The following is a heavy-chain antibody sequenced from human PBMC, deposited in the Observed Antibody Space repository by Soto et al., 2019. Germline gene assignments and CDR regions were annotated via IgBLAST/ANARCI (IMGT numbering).Heavy chain of an antibody. D-gene: IGHD6-13*01. J-gene: IGHJ5*02. Sequence: EVHLVESGGGLVQPGGSLRLSCAASGFTFRSFTMNWVRQAPGKGLEWVSTISSNSAYIYYTDALRGRFTISRDNAKNSLHLQMNSLRAEDTAVYYCTRDASRDSSARGWFDPWGPGTLVTVSS. CDR3: TRDASRDSSARGWFDP. V-gene: IGHV3-21*01. CDR1: GFTFRSFT. CDR2: ISSNSAYI.